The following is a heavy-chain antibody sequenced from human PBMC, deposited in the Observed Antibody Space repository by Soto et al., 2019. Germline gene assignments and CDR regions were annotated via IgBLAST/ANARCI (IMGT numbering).Heavy chain of an antibody. D-gene: IGHD3-10*01. J-gene: IGHJ4*02. CDR1: GGSISSYY. Sequence: QVQLQESGPGLVKPSETLSLTCTVSGGSISSYYWSWIRQPPGKGLEWIGYIYYSGSTNYNPSLKSRLTISVDTAKNRFSLKLSSVTAADTAVYYCARQSVGPSGSGSYFAYWGQGTLVTVSS. CDR3: ARQSVGPSGSGSYFAY. CDR2: IYYSGST. V-gene: IGHV4-59*08.